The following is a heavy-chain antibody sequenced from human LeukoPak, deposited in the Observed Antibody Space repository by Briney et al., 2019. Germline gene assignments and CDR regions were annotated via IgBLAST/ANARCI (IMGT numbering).Heavy chain of an antibody. J-gene: IGHJ5*02. CDR3: AREGEDIVVVPAASDWFDP. Sequence: SMKVSCKASGGTFSSYAISWVRQAPGQGLEWMGRIIPILGIANYAQKFQGRVTITADKSTSTAYMELSSLRSEDTAVYYCAREGEDIVVVPAASDWFDPWGQGTLVTVSS. CDR1: GGTFSSYA. D-gene: IGHD2-2*01. V-gene: IGHV1-69*04. CDR2: IIPILGIA.